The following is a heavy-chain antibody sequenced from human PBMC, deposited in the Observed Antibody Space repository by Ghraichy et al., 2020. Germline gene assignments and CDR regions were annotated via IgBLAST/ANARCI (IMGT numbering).Heavy chain of an antibody. CDR3: ARVTTMVQGPYYFDY. V-gene: IGHV4-30-4*01. CDR1: GGSISSGDYY. D-gene: IGHD3-10*01. CDR2: IYYSGST. Sequence: LRLSCTVSGGSISSGDYYWSWIRQPPGKGLEWIGYIYYSGSTYYNPSLKSRVTISVDTSKNQFSLKLSSVTAADTAVYYCARVTTMVQGPYYFDYWGQGTLVTVSS. J-gene: IGHJ4*02.